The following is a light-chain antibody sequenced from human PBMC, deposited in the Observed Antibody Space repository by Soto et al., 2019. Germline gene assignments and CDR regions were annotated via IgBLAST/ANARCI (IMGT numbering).Light chain of an antibody. J-gene: IGKJ2*01. V-gene: IGKV3-20*01. Sequence: EIVLTQSPGTLSLSPGERATLSCRASQSVSSGYLSWFQQRPGQAPRLLIYGASSRATDIPDRFSGSGSGTDFTLTISRLEPEDFAVYYCQHYGRSPPYTFGQGTKLEIK. CDR1: QSVSSGY. CDR2: GAS. CDR3: QHYGRSPPYT.